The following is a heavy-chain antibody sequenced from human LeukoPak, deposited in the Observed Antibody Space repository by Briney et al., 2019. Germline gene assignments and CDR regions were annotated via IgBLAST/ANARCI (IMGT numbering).Heavy chain of an antibody. J-gene: IGHJ3*02. V-gene: IGHV4-38-2*01. D-gene: IGHD3-3*01. Sequence: SETLSLTCAVSGYSISSGYYWGWIRQPPGKGLEWIGSIYHSGSTYYNPSLKSRVTISVDTSKNQFSLKLSSVTAADTAVYYCERRAPQFRFLDDAFDIWGQGTMVTVSS. CDR1: GYSISSGYY. CDR2: IYHSGST. CDR3: ERRAPQFRFLDDAFDI.